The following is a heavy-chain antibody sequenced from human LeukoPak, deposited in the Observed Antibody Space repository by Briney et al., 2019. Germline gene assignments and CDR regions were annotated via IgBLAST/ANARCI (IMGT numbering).Heavy chain of an antibody. Sequence: PGGSLRLSCAASGFAFSTYTINWVRQAPGKGLEWVSSISSTSIYIYNTDSVKGRFTISRDNAKNSPFLQMNSLSVEDTALYYCVRSGSFSSSSGIFDFSGQGTLVTVSS. J-gene: IGHJ4*02. CDR2: ISSTSIYI. CDR1: GFAFSTYT. D-gene: IGHD6-6*01. CDR3: VRSGSFSSSSGIFDF. V-gene: IGHV3-21*01.